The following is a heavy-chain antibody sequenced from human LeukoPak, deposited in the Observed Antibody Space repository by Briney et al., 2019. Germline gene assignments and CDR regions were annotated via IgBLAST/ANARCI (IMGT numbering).Heavy chain of an antibody. J-gene: IGHJ5*02. D-gene: IGHD6-13*01. CDR3: ARSSGYSSSGGLNWFDT. CDR1: GGSISSSSYY. V-gene: IGHV4-39*01. CDR2: IYYSGST. Sequence: PSETLSLTCTVSGGSISSSSYYWGWIRQPPGKGLEWIGCIYYSGSTYYNPSLKSRVTISVDTSKNQFSLKLSSVTAADTAVYYCARSSGYSSSGGLNWFDTWGQGTLVTVSS.